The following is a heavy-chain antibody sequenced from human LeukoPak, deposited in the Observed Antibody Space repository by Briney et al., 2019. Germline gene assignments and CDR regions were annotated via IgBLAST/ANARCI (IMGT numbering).Heavy chain of an antibody. CDR1: GFTFDDYG. Sequence: PGGFLRLSCAASGFTFDDYGMSWVRQAPGKGLEWVSGINWNGGSTGYADSVKGRFTISRDNAKNSLYLQMSSLRAEDTALYHCARKGVGGELGGFDYWGQGTLVTVSS. CDR3: ARKGVGGELGGFDY. CDR2: INWNGGST. V-gene: IGHV3-20*01. D-gene: IGHD3-16*01. J-gene: IGHJ4*02.